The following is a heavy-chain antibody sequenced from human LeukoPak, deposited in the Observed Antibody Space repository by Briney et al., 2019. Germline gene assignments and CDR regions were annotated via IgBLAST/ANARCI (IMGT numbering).Heavy chain of an antibody. Sequence: GASVKVSCKASGGTFSSYAISWVRQAPGQGLEWMGGIIPIFGTANYAQKFQGRVTITADESTSTAYMELSSLRSEDTAVYYCARVPGEGYDFWSGSRRANYYYMDVWGKGTTVTVSS. V-gene: IGHV1-69*13. CDR1: GGTFSSYA. CDR3: ARVPGEGYDFWSGSRRANYYYMDV. J-gene: IGHJ6*03. CDR2: IIPIFGTA. D-gene: IGHD3-3*01.